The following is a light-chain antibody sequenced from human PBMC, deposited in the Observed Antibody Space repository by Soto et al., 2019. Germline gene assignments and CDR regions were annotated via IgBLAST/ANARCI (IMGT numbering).Light chain of an antibody. CDR1: SSDIGTYNL. J-gene: IGLJ1*01. CDR3: CSYAGSGTDNYV. CDR2: EGI. Sequence: QSALTQPASVSVSPGQSITISCTGTSSDIGTYNLVSWYQHYPGKAPKLMIYEGIKRPSGVSNRFSGSKSGNTAFLTISGLQAEVEADYYCCSYAGSGTDNYVFGSGTKLTVL. V-gene: IGLV2-23*01.